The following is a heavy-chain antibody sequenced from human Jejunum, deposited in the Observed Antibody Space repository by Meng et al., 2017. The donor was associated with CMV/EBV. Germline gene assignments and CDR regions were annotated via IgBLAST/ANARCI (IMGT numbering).Heavy chain of an antibody. CDR3: ARDGLNERYFDY. CDR2: INTNTGNP. J-gene: IGHJ4*02. V-gene: IGHV7-4-1*02. CDR1: GYTFTTNT. Sequence: QVQLVQSGSELKKPGASVKVSCKASGYTFTTNTLSWVGQAPGQGPEWMGWINTNTGNPTYARYLTGRFVFSSDTSVSTAYLQISSLKAEDTAVYYCARDGLNERYFDYWGQGTLVTVSS.